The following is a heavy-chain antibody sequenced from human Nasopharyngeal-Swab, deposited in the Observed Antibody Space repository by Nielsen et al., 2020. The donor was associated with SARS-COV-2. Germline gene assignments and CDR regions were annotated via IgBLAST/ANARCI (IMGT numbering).Heavy chain of an antibody. CDR2: INHSGST. Sequence: SETLSLPCAVYGGSFSGYYWSWIRQPPGKGLEWIGEINHSGSTNYNPSLKSRVTISVDTSKNQFSLKLSSVTAADTAVYYCARASIGFGELLGSYYYYGMDVWGQGTTVTVSS. J-gene: IGHJ6*02. CDR1: GGSFSGYY. V-gene: IGHV4-34*01. CDR3: ARASIGFGELLGSYYYYGMDV. D-gene: IGHD3-10*01.